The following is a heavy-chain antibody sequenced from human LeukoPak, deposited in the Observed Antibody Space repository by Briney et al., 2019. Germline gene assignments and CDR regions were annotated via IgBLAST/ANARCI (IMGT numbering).Heavy chain of an antibody. CDR1: GFSFSNYG. CDR3: AKEECSNTNCWRSHFDY. J-gene: IGHJ4*02. CDR2: IRYDGSNK. V-gene: IGHV3-30*02. D-gene: IGHD2-2*01. Sequence: GGSLRLSCAASGFSFSNYGLHWVRQAPGKGLEWVAFIRYDGSNKYYADSVKGRFTVSRDNSKDTLYLQMNSLRSEDAAVYYCAKEECSNTNCWRSHFDYWGQGALVTVSS.